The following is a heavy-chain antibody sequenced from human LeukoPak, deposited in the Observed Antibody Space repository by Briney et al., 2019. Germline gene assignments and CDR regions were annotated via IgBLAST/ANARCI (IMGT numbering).Heavy chain of an antibody. CDR2: IKSKTDGGTT. J-gene: IGHJ6*02. CDR3: ARDLNYYGSGRYYYYGMDV. D-gene: IGHD3-10*01. V-gene: IGHV3-15*01. Sequence: GGSLRLSCAASGFTFSNAWMSWVRQAPGKGLEWVGRIKSKTDGGTTDYAAPVEGRFTISRDDSKNTLYLQMNSLKTEDTAVYYCARDLNYYGSGRYYYYGMDVWGQGTTVTVSS. CDR1: GFTFSNAW.